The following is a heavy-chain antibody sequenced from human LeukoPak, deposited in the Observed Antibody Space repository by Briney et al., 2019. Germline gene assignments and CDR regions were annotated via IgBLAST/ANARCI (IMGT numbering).Heavy chain of an antibody. J-gene: IGHJ3*02. Sequence: GGSLRLSCAASGFTLSSHDMHWVRQTTERGLEWVSGIGSAGDTYYPGSVKGRLTISRENAKNSLYLQMNGLRAGDTAVYYCARGSGSGYYLKDAFDIWGQGTMVTVSS. V-gene: IGHV3-13*04. CDR1: GFTLSSHD. CDR2: IGSAGDT. CDR3: ARGSGSGYYLKDAFDI. D-gene: IGHD3-22*01.